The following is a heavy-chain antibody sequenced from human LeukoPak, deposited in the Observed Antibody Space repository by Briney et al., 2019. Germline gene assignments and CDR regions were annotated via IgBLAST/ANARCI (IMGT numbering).Heavy chain of an antibody. CDR2: IGVSGAHT. D-gene: IGHD1-26*01. J-gene: IGHJ6*02. CDR3: AKGVGATYYYYYGMDV. CDR1: GFTFRNYD. V-gene: IGHV3-23*01. Sequence: GGSLRLSCAASGFTFRNYDISWVRQAPGKGLEWVSGIGVSGAHTYYADSVKGRFTISRDNSRNTLYLQMNSLRAEDTAVYYCAKGVGATYYYYYGMDVWGQGTTVTVSS.